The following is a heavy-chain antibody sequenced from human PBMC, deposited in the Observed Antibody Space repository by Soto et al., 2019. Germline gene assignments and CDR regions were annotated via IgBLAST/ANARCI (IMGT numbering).Heavy chain of an antibody. CDR1: GCSSTSYY. J-gene: IGHJ4*01. D-gene: IGHD2-15*01. Sequence: SETLSLTCTFSGCSSTSYYWSWIRQPPGKGMEWIAYIYYSGSTSYNPSLKSRVTISIDMSKNQFSLKLTSVTAADTAVYYCARRSPSHFDATCSSGGLLIGLRGPGILV. CDR3: ARRSPSHFDATCSSGGLLIGL. CDR2: IYYSGST. V-gene: IGHV4-59*01.